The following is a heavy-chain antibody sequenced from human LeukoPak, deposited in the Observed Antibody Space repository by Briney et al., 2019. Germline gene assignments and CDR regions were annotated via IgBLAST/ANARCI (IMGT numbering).Heavy chain of an antibody. CDR2: IYYSGST. CDR3: ARGNNKDHLAWFDP. J-gene: IGHJ5*02. Sequence: PSETLSLTCSVSGGSISSDYWSWIRQPPGKGLEWIGYIYYSGSTNYNPSLKSRVTISVVTSKNQFSLKLSSVTAADTAVYDCARGNNKDHLAWFDPWGQGTLVTVSS. V-gene: IGHV4-59*01. D-gene: IGHD2-15*01. CDR1: GGSISSDY.